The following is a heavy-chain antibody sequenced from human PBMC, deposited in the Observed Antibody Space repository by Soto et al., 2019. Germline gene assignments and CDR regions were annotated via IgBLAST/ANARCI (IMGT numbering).Heavy chain of an antibody. CDR2: TYYRSKWYN. CDR1: VYSVSSNSAA. CDR3: ARGSNWNHSRFDP. D-gene: IGHD1-20*01. Sequence: SQTLSLTCAISVYSVSSNSAAWNWISQSPSRGLEWLGRTYYRSKWYNDYAVSVKSRITINPDTSKNQFSLQLNSVTPEETAVYYCARGSNWNHSRFDPWGQGTLVNVSS. V-gene: IGHV6-1*01. J-gene: IGHJ5*02.